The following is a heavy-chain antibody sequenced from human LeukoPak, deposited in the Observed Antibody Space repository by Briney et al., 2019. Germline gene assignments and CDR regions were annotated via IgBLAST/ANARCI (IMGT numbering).Heavy chain of an antibody. J-gene: IGHJ4*02. CDR1: GFSFDDYA. Sequence: GGSLRLSCAASGFSFDDYAMHWVRQVPGKGLEWVSGISWNSGSIGYADSVKGRFTISRDNAKSSLYLQMNSLRAEDTALYYCAKRSSSDWYFDYWGQGTLVTVSS. CDR3: AKRSSSDWYFDY. CDR2: ISWNSGSI. V-gene: IGHV3-9*01. D-gene: IGHD6-19*01.